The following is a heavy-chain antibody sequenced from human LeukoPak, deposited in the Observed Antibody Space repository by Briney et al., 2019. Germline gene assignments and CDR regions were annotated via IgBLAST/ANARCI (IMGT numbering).Heavy chain of an antibody. CDR3: ARGASRGYDFWSGYRDYFDY. CDR2: IYTSGST. D-gene: IGHD3-3*01. Sequence: PSETLSLTCTVSGDSISSGSYYWSWIRQPAGKGLEWIGRIYTSGSTNYNPSLKSRVTISVDTSKNQFSLKLSSVTAADTAVYYCARGASRGYDFWSGYRDYFDYWGQGTLVTVSS. V-gene: IGHV4-61*02. J-gene: IGHJ4*02. CDR1: GDSISSGSYY.